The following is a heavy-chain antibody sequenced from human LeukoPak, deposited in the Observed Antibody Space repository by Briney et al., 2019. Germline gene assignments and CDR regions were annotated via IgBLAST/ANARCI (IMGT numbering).Heavy chain of an antibody. CDR3: ARPEYGASDY. CDR1: GYSFTNYW. V-gene: IGHV5-51*01. D-gene: IGHD4-17*01. Sequence: RGESLKISCKGSGYSFTNYWIGWVRQMPGKGLEWMGIIFPRTSETKYSPSFQGQVIISVDKSISTAYLQWNSLKASDTAMYFCARPEYGASDYWGQGTLVTVSS. J-gene: IGHJ4*02. CDR2: IFPRTSET.